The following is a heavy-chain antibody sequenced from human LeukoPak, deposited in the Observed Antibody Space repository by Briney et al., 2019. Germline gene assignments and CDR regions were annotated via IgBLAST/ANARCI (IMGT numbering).Heavy chain of an antibody. Sequence: GGPLRLSCVVSGFTFRNFGMHWVRQAPGKGLEWVAVIYYDGSDKYYVDSVKGRFAVSRDNSKNTLYLQMNNLRVEDTAVYHCARDRSQHYFDYWGQGALVTVSS. J-gene: IGHJ4*02. CDR2: IYYDGSDK. CDR3: ARDRSQHYFDY. CDR1: GFTFRNFG. V-gene: IGHV3-33*01. D-gene: IGHD5-18*01.